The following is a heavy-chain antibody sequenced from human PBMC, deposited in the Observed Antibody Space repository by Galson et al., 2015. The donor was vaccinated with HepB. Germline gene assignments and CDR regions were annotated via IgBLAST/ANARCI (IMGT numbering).Heavy chain of an antibody. CDR3: ARVRGITIFGVVTPDAFDI. V-gene: IGHV1-69*13. J-gene: IGHJ3*02. Sequence: SVKVSCKASGGTFSSYAISWVRQAPGQGLEWMGGIIPIFGTANYAQKFQGRVTITADESTSTAYMELSSLRSEDTAVYYCARVRGITIFGVVTPDAFDIWGQGTMVTVSS. D-gene: IGHD3-3*01. CDR1: GGTFSSYA. CDR2: IIPIFGTA.